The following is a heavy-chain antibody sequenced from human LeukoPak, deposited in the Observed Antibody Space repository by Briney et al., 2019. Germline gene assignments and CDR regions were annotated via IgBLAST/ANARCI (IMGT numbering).Heavy chain of an antibody. V-gene: IGHV3-33*06. CDR1: GFTFSHYG. D-gene: IGHD4-11*01. CDR3: AKDAQKAFNYVTLPKH. Sequence: GGSMRLSCEASGFTFSHYGMHWVRQAPGKGLEWVAVIWSDGTNQYYADSVKGRFTISRDDFRKTASLQMNSLRAEDTAVYYWAKDAQKAFNYVTLPKHWGQGSRVTVPS. CDR2: IWSDGTNQ. J-gene: IGHJ4*02.